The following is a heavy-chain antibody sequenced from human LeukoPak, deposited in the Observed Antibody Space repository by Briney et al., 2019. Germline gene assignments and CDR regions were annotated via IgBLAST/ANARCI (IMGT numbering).Heavy chain of an antibody. Sequence: ALVKVSCKASGYTFTGYYMHWVRQAPGQGLEWMGRINPNSGGTNYAQKFQGRVTMTRDTSISTAYMELSRLRSDDTAVYYCARGEIFGVVNQEYYYYYYGMDVWGQGTTVTVSS. CDR3: ARGEIFGVVNQEYYYYYYGMDV. V-gene: IGHV1-2*06. D-gene: IGHD3-3*01. CDR1: GYTFTGYY. J-gene: IGHJ6*02. CDR2: INPNSGGT.